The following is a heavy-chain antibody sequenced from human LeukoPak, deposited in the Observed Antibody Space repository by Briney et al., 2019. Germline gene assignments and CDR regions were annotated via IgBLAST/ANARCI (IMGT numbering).Heavy chain of an antibody. V-gene: IGHV1-18*01. CDR2: VSAYNDKT. J-gene: IGHJ4*02. Sequence: ASVTVSCKASGYTFTSYGISWVRQAPGQGLEWMGWVSAYNDKTNYAQKLQGRVTMTADTSTSTFYMELRSLSSDDTAVYYCARGSYFDYWGQGTLVTVSS. CDR3: ARGSYFDY. CDR1: GYTFTSYG.